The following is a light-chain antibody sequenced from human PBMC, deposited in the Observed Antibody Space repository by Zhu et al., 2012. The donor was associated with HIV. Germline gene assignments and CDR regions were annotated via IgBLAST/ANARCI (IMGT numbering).Light chain of an antibody. J-gene: IGKJ1*01. CDR2: GTS. V-gene: IGKV3-20*01. CDR1: QYVSSNF. Sequence: EIVLMQSPGTLSLSPGERATLSCRASQYVSSNFLAWYQQKPGQAPRVLIYGTSSRATGIPDRFSGSGSGTHLTLTISRLEPEDSAVYYCQRYGSFTWTFGQGTKVEIK. CDR3: QRYGSFTWT.